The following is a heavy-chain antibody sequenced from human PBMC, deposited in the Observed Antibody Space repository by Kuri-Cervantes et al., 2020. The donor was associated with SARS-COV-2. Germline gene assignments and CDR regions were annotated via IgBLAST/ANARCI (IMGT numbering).Heavy chain of an antibody. J-gene: IGHJ6*03. CDR3: ARGQAPRMTGGGDFHYHYMDD. CDR2: TISVWDSS. V-gene: IGHV1-69*13. CDR1: GGTLSGFG. Sequence: SVKVSCKASGGTLSGFGLSWVRQAPGQGLEWMGGTISVWDSSTYAQKFEGRVTITADEYTDTGYMELVGLRPDDTAVYYCARGQAPRMTGGGDFHYHYMDDWGAGTTVTVSS. D-gene: IGHD1-20*01.